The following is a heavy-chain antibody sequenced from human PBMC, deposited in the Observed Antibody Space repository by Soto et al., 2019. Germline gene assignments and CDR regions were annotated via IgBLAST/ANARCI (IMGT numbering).Heavy chain of an antibody. J-gene: IGHJ4*02. CDR2: ISASGASI. D-gene: IGHD5-12*01. Sequence: EEQLLESGGDLVQPGGYLRLSCAASGFTFTDYAMSWIRQAPGQGLEWVAGISASGASIHYADSVKGRFIVSRDNSNHALYLQMNSLRVEDTAMYYCTKDWVVVSTIPHQWGQGTRVTVSS. CDR3: TKDWVVVSTIPHQ. V-gene: IGHV3-23*01. CDR1: GFTFTDYA.